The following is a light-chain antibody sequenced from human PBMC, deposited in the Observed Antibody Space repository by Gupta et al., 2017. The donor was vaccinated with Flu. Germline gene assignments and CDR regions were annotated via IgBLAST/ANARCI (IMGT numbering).Light chain of an antibody. CDR2: EVN. Sequence: QSALTQPASVSGSPGQSITISCTGTSTDIGAYIYVSWYQQHPGKAPKLLIYEVNDRPSGVSDRFSGSKSGNTASLTISGLQAEDEADYYCSSYSASDTVMFGGGTKLTVL. V-gene: IGLV2-14*03. CDR1: STDIGAYIY. CDR3: SSYSASDTVM. J-gene: IGLJ3*02.